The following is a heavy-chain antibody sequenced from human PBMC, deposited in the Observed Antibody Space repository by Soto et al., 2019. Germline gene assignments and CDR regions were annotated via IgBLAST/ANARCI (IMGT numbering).Heavy chain of an antibody. CDR3: ARLTGKFDFDP. D-gene: IGHD3-10*01. V-gene: IGHV3-21*01. CDR2: LRSSNYA. CDR1: GFTFSSYS. J-gene: IGHJ5*02. Sequence: EVQLVESGGGLVKPGGSLRLSCVGSGFTFSSYSVTWVRQAPGKGLEWVSSLRSSNYAQYIDSVKGRFTVSRDNARNSLFLQMNSLIVDDTAVYYCARLTGKFDFDPWGQGNLVTVSS.